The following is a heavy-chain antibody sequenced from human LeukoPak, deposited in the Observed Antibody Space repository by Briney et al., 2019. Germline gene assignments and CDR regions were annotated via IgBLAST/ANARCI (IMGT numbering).Heavy chain of an antibody. CDR2: ISGDGGST. D-gene: IGHD1-26*01. CDR3: AKDMGGRYYYYGMDV. Sequence: GGYLRLSGAASGFTFDVYAMRSPRQAPGKGLDWVSLISGDGGSTYYAASVKGRFTISRDNSKNSLYLQMNSLRTEDTALYYCAKDMGGRYYYYGMDVWGQGATVTDCS. J-gene: IGHJ6*02. V-gene: IGHV3-43*02. CDR1: GFTFDVYA.